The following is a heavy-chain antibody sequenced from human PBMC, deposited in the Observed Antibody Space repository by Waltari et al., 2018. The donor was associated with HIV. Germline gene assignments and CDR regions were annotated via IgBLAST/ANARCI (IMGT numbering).Heavy chain of an antibody. CDR3: ARGDILTGYFY. V-gene: IGHV4-59*01. CDR2: IYYSGST. J-gene: IGHJ4*02. D-gene: IGHD3-9*01. CDR1: GGSISSYY. Sequence: QVQLQESGPGLVKPSETLSLTCTVSGGSISSYYWSWIRQPPGKGLEWIGYIYYSGSTNYNPSLKSRVTISVDTSKNQFSLKLSSVTAADTAVYYCARGDILTGYFYWGQGTLVTVSS.